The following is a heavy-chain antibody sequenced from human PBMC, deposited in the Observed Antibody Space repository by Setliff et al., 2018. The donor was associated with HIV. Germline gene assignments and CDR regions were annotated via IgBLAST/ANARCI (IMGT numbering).Heavy chain of an antibody. CDR1: GGSISTRDW. CDR3: ARDCSGGTCHSGGGYDTFDV. J-gene: IGHJ3*01. D-gene: IGHD2-15*01. CDR2: VYHTGMT. Sequence: SETLSLTCAVSGGSISTRDWWTGVRQPPGKGLEWIGEVYHTGMTNYNPSLKRRAIVSADTSKNQFSLTLSSVTAADTAVYDCARDCSGGTCHSGGGYDTFDVWGQGTMVTVSS. V-gene: IGHV4-4*02.